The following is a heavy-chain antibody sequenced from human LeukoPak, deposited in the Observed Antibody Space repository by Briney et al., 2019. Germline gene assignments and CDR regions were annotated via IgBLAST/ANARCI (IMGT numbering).Heavy chain of an antibody. D-gene: IGHD1-26*01. CDR3: ARDRGTGSYYPH. CDR2: IKEDGSEK. J-gene: IGHJ1*01. V-gene: IGHV3-7*03. Sequence: GGSLRLSCAASGFTFTSYWITWVRQAPGKVLEWVANIKEDGSEKYYVDSVKGRFTISRDNAKNSLYLQMNSLRAEDTAVYYCARDRGTGSYYPHWGQGTLLTVSS. CDR1: GFTFTSYW.